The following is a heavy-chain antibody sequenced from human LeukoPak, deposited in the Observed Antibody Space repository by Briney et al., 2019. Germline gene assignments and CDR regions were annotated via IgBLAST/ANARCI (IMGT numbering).Heavy chain of an antibody. CDR3: ATASSSWYLAYFDY. CDR1: GYTLTELS. J-gene: IGHJ4*02. CDR2: FDPEDGET. D-gene: IGHD6-13*01. V-gene: IGHV1-24*01. Sequence: APVKVSCKVSGYTLTELSMHWVRQAPGKGLEWMGGFDPEDGETIYAQKFQGRVTMTEDTSTDTAYMELSSLRSEDTAMYYCATASSSWYLAYFDYWGQGTLVTVSS.